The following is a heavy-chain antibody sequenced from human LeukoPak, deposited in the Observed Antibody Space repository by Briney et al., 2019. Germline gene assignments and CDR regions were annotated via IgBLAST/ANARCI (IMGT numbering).Heavy chain of an antibody. CDR1: GYTFTSNY. D-gene: IGHD1-1*01. Sequence: ASVTVSCKASGYTFTSNYIHWLRQAPGQGLEWMGIINPSGGSTSFAQKFQGRVTMTRDTSTSTVYMELSSLRSEDTAVYYCARGTTNDYWGQGTLVTVSS. J-gene: IGHJ4*02. CDR2: INPSGGST. V-gene: IGHV1-46*01. CDR3: ARGTTNDY.